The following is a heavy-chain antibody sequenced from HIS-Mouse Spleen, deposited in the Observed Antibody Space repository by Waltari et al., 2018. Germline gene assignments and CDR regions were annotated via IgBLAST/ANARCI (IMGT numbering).Heavy chain of an antibody. CDR2: IWYDGSNK. CDR3: AKGGLMVYAIGDY. CDR1: GFPFSSLG. J-gene: IGHJ4*02. Sequence: QVQLVESGGGVVQPGRSLRLSCAASGFPFSSLGMHWVRQAPGKGLEWVAVIWYDGSNKYYADSVKGRFTISRDNSKNTLYLQMNSLRAEDTAVYYCAKGGLMVYAIGDYWGQGTLVTVSS. V-gene: IGHV3-33*06. D-gene: IGHD2-8*01.